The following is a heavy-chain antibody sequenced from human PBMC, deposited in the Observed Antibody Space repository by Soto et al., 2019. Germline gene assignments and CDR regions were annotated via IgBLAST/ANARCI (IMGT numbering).Heavy chain of an antibody. V-gene: IGHV1-18*01. CDR2: ISAYNGNT. J-gene: IGHJ2*01. D-gene: IGHD5-12*01. Sequence: ASVKVSCKASGYTFTSYGISWVRQAPGQGLEWMGWISAYNGNTNYAQKLQGRVTMTTDTSTSTAYMELRSLRSGDTAVYYCARVSGYESPYWYFDLWGRGTLVTVSS. CDR1: GYTFTSYG. CDR3: ARVSGYESPYWYFDL.